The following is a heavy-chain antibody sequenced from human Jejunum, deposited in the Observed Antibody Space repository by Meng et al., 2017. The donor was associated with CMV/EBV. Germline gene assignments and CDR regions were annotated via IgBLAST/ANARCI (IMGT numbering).Heavy chain of an antibody. CDR2: IYHSGHT. Sequence: SITSGDYYWNWIRQSPGKGLEWIGYIYHSGHTYHNPSLNSQVTISRDTSKNQFSLKLTSVTAADTAVYYCARDGRFGVKRYGVDVWGQGTMVTVSS. D-gene: IGHD3-3*01. CDR3: ARDGRFGVKRYGVDV. J-gene: IGHJ6*02. V-gene: IGHV4-30-4*08. CDR1: SITSGDYY.